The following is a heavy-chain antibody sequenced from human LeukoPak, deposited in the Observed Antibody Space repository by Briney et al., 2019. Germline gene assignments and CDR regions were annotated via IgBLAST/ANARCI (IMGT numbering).Heavy chain of an antibody. D-gene: IGHD4-11*01. CDR3: AREGDSNPTPYNWFDP. Sequence: SVKVSCKASGGTFSSYAISWVRQAPGQGLEWMGGIIPIFGTANYAQKFQGRVTITADESTSAAYMELSSLRSEDTAVYYCAREGDSNPTPYNWFDPWGQGTLVTVSS. V-gene: IGHV1-69*01. CDR2: IIPIFGTA. CDR1: GGTFSSYA. J-gene: IGHJ5*02.